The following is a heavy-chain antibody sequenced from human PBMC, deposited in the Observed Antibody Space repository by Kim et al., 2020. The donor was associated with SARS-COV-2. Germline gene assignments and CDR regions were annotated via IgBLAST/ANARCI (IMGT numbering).Heavy chain of an antibody. D-gene: IGHD2-15*01. CDR1: GFTFSNAW. CDR3: TTEIWDCSGGSCYSDGVDY. Sequence: GGSLRLSCAASGFTFSNAWMSWVRQAPGKGLEWVGRIKSKTDGGTTDYAAPVKGRFTISRDDSKNTLYLQMNSLKTEDTAVYYCTTEIWDCSGGSCYSDGVDYWGQGTLVTVSS. CDR2: IKSKTDGGTT. V-gene: IGHV3-15*01. J-gene: IGHJ4*02.